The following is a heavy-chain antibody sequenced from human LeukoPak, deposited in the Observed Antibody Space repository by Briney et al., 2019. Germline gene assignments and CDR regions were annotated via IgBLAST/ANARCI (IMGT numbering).Heavy chain of an antibody. CDR1: GGSISSYY. CDR3: ARQTGSGLFILP. CDR2: IYTSGST. D-gene: IGHD3/OR15-3a*01. V-gene: IGHV4-4*07. J-gene: IGHJ4*02. Sequence: SETLSLTCTVSGGSISSYYWSWIRQPAGKGLEWIGRIYTSGSTNYNASLKSRVTISIDTSKNQISLRLTSVTATDTAIYYCARQTGSGLFILPGGQGTLVTVSS.